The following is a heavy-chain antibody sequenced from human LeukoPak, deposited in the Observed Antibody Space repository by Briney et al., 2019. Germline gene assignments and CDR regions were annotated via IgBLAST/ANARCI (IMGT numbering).Heavy chain of an antibody. V-gene: IGHV4-59*01. D-gene: IGHD3-16*01. CDR3: ARFGVDYDMGV. Sequence: TPSPTLSLTCSVSGGSISGTYWTWFRQPPGKGLEWIGQIHYSGRADYNPSLKSRITISVDTSKNQMSLKLTSVTAADTAIYYCARFGVDYDMGVWGQGTTVTVSS. CDR2: IHYSGRA. J-gene: IGHJ6*02. CDR1: GGSISGTY.